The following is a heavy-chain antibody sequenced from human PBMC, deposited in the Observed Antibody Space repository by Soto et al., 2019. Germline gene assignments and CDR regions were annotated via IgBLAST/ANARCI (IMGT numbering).Heavy chain of an antibody. D-gene: IGHD4-17*01. CDR2: IYYSGST. CDR3: ASTAYYYYYMDV. Sequence: SETLSLTCTVSGGSISSYYWSWIRQPPGKGLEWIGYIYYSGSTNYNPSLKSRVTISVDTSKNQCSLKLSSVTAADTAVYYCASTAYYYYYMDVWGKGTTVTVSS. J-gene: IGHJ6*03. V-gene: IGHV4-59*01. CDR1: GGSISSYY.